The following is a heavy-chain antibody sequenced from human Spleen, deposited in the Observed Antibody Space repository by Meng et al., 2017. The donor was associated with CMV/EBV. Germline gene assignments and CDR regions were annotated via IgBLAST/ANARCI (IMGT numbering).Heavy chain of an antibody. CDR3: ARASTEFVWSGYFPGWFDP. Sequence: SETLSLTCTVSGGSISSSSYYWGWIRQPPGKGLEWTGSVYYSGNTYYNQSLKSRVTISVDTSKNQFALKLSSVTAADTAVYYCARASTEFVWSGYFPGWFDPWGQGTLVTVSS. CDR1: GGSISSSSYY. J-gene: IGHJ5*02. D-gene: IGHD3-3*01. V-gene: IGHV4-39*06. CDR2: VYYSGNT.